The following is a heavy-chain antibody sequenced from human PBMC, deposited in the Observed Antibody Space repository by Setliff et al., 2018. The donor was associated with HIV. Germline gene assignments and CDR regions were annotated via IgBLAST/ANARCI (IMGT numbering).Heavy chain of an antibody. V-gene: IGHV4-39*01. Sequence: SETLSLTCSVSSGSISSTSFYWGWIRQPPGKGLEWIVSVYYSGTTYYNPSLKSRVTISVDTSKSQFSLQLNSMTAADTALYYCARHRYNWYFDVWGRGTLVTVSS. CDR1: SGSISSTSFY. CDR3: ARHRYNWYFDV. J-gene: IGHJ2*01. CDR2: VYYSGTT. D-gene: IGHD1-26*01.